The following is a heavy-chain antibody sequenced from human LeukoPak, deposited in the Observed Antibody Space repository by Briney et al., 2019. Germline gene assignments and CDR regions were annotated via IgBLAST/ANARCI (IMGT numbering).Heavy chain of an antibody. CDR3: AGRVGATIWTGMEF. V-gene: IGHV4-39*01. Sequence: SETLSLTCTVSGDSNSSGTLYWGWVRQPPEKGLEWIASIHYSENTYNNQSIKSPLTISVNTTKNQLSLKLSSVTAADTAVYYCAGRVGATIWTGMEFWGQGTLVTVSS. D-gene: IGHD1-26*01. CDR2: IHYSENT. CDR1: GDSNSSGTLY. J-gene: IGHJ4*02.